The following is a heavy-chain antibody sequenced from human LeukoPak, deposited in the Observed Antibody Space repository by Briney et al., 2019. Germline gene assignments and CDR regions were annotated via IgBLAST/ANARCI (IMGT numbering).Heavy chain of an antibody. V-gene: IGHV4-39*01. CDR3: ASLVRYYDSSGQLDY. D-gene: IGHD3-22*01. Sequence: SETLSLTCTVSGGSITSRTYSWGWIRQPPGKGLECVGTIDYSGITYYNPSLKSRVTISVDTSKNQFSLKLSSVTAADTAVYYCASLVRYYDSSGQLDYWGQGTLVTVSS. CDR2: IDYSGIT. CDR1: GGSITSRTYS. J-gene: IGHJ4*02.